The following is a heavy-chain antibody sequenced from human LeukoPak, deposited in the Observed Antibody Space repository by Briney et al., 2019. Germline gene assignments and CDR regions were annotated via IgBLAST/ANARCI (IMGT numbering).Heavy chain of an antibody. J-gene: IGHJ4*01. V-gene: IGHV4-59*08. CDR1: GGSISSYY. CDR2: IYYSGST. Sequence: PSETLSLTCTVSGGSISSYYWSWIRQPPGKGLEWIGYIYYSGSTNYNPSLKSRVTISVDTSKNQFSLKLSSVTAADTAVYYCARRTMYSEYFDYWGQEPWSPSPQ. D-gene: IGHD3-3*01. CDR3: ARRTMYSEYFDY.